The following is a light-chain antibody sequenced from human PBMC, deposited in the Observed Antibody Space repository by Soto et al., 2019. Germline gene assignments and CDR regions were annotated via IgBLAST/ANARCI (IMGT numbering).Light chain of an antibody. CDR3: QSHDPSLGGRV. Sequence: QSVLTQPPSVSGATGQRVTISCTGRSSNIGAGYDVHWYQQFPGTVPKLLIYGNDDRPSGVPDRFSGSKSGTSASLAITGLQAEDEADYYCQSHDPSLGGRVFGGGTNVTVL. CDR2: GND. V-gene: IGLV1-40*01. CDR1: SSNIGAGYD. J-gene: IGLJ3*02.